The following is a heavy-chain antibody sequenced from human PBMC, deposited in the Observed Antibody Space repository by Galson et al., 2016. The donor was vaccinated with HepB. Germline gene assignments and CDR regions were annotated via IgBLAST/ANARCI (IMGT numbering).Heavy chain of an antibody. D-gene: IGHD5-18*01. Sequence: SLRLSCAASGFTFSRAWMNWVRQAPGKGLEWVGRIKSYTDGGTTEYAAPMKGRFTFSRDESNNRLYLQMNSLKTEDTAVYYFTPLSPRGYTYGPSAYWGRGTLVAVSS. J-gene: IGHJ4*02. CDR1: GFTFSRAW. CDR3: TPLSPRGYTYGPSAY. V-gene: IGHV3-15*01. CDR2: IKSYTDGGTT.